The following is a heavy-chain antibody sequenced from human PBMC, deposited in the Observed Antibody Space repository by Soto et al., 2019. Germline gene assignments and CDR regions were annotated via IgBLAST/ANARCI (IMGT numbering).Heavy chain of an antibody. CDR2: ISSSSSYI. V-gene: IGHV3-21*01. CDR1: GFTFSSYS. CDR3: ASIHLEYDSFDI. D-gene: IGHD2-21*01. J-gene: IGHJ3*02. Sequence: EVQLVESGGGLVQPGGSLRLSCAASGFTFSSYSMNWVRQAPGKGLEWVSSISSSSSYIYYADSVKGRFTISRENAKNSLYLQLNSLIADDTAVYYCASIHLEYDSFDIWGQGTMVTVSS.